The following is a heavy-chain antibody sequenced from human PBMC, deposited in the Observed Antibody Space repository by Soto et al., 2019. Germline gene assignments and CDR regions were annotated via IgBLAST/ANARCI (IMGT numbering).Heavy chain of an antibody. Sequence: PGGFLILSCASSCFAFNRYAVRWVRQAAGKGLEWVSAISGSGGSTYYADSVKGRFTTSRDNSKSTLYLQMNRLRADVTAVDDGAKDELLW. CDR3: AKDELL. CDR2: ISGSGGST. V-gene: IGHV3-23*01. CDR1: CFAFNRYA. D-gene: IGHD1-1*01. J-gene: IGHJ2*01.